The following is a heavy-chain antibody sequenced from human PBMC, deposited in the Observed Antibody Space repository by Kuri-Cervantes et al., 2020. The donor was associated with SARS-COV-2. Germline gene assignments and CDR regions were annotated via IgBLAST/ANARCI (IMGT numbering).Heavy chain of an antibody. V-gene: IGHV3-69-1*01. D-gene: IGHD5-18*01. CDR3: ASGYRGRGFDI. CDR2: VYTTGNT. J-gene: IGHJ3*02. Sequence: GESLKISCAVTGLTIRDNYMTWVRQAPGKGLEWVAVVYTTGNTYYADSVKGRFTISRDNAKNSLYLQMNSLRAEDTAVYYCASGYRGRGFDIWGQGTMVTVSS. CDR1: GLTIRDNY.